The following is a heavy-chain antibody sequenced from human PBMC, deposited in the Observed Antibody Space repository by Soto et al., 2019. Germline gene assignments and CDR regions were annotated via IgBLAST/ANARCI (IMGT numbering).Heavy chain of an antibody. Sequence: QVQLQESGPGLVKPSQTLSLTCTVSGGSISSGGYYWTWIRQHPGKGLEWIGYNYYSGITYYNPSHKSRVTXSXXXSXHQSSLKLSSVTAADTAVYYCARGSSIAGLYYGMDVWGQGTTVTVSS. CDR2: NYYSGIT. V-gene: IGHV4-31*03. CDR1: GGSISSGGYY. J-gene: IGHJ6*02. D-gene: IGHD6-6*01. CDR3: ARGSSIAGLYYGMDV.